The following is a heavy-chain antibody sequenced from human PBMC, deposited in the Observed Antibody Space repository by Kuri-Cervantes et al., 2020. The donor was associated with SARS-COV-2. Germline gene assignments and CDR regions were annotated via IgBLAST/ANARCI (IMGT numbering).Heavy chain of an antibody. CDR2: INSDGSST. CDR1: GFTFSSYS. Sequence: GESLKISCAASGFTFSSYSMNWVRQAPGKGLVWVSRINSDGSSTSYADSVKGRFTISRDNAKNTLYLQMNSLRAEDTAVYYCARDPYFDLRELREEYGFDYWGQGTLVTVSS. V-gene: IGHV3-74*01. D-gene: IGHD1-26*01. J-gene: IGHJ4*02. CDR3: ARDPYFDLRELREEYGFDY.